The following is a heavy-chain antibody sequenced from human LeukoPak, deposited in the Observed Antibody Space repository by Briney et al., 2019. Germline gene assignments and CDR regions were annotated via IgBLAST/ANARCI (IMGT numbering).Heavy chain of an antibody. V-gene: IGHV3-9*01. CDR2: ISWNGGGM. J-gene: IGHJ4*02. D-gene: IGHD2-8*02. CDR1: GFTFDAYA. Sequence: GGSLRLSCAASGFTFDAYAMHWVRQAPGKGLEWVSGISWNGGGMGYAVSVKGRFTISRDNSKNTLYLQMNSLRAEDTAVYYCQAGDVLGNFDYWGQGTLVTVSS. CDR3: QAGDVLGNFDY.